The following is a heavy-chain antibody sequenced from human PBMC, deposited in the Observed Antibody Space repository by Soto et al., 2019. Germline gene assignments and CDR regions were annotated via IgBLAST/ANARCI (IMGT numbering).Heavy chain of an antibody. J-gene: IGHJ6*02. CDR3: ERDRERHYYYDGMDV. CDR1: GGSISSSNW. V-gene: IGHV4-4*02. CDR2: IYHSGST. D-gene: IGHD1-26*01. Sequence: QVQLQESGPGLVKPSGTLSLTCAVSGGSISSSNWWSWVRQPPGKGLEWIGEIYHSGSTNYNPSLKSRVTISVDTFQNQFSLKRSSVTAAETDVDYCERDRERHYYYDGMDVWGQGTTVTVSS.